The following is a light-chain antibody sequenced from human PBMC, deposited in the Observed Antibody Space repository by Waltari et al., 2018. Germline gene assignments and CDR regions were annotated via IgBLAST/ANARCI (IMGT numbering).Light chain of an antibody. CDR2: AAS. J-gene: IGKJ2*01. Sequence: DMQMTQSPSSLSASVGDRVTITCRASQSISSYLNWYQQKPGKAPKILIYAASSLQSGVPSRFSGSGSGTDFTLTISSLQPEDFATYYCQQSYSTPVNFGQGTKLEIK. V-gene: IGKV1-39*01. CDR1: QSISSY. CDR3: QQSYSTPVN.